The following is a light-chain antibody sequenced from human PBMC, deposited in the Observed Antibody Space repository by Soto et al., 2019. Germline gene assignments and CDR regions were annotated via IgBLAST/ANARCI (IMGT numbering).Light chain of an antibody. CDR2: DAS. CDR1: EDVSDY. Sequence: DIKMTQSPSSLSASVGDRVTLTCQASEDVSDYVNWYQQKPGRAPKLLIYDASKLETGVPSRFSGSGSGTDFTFTIRDLQPEDFATYCCQLHKKVILTFGGGTRVDI. CDR3: QLHKKVILT. J-gene: IGKJ4*01. V-gene: IGKV1-33*01.